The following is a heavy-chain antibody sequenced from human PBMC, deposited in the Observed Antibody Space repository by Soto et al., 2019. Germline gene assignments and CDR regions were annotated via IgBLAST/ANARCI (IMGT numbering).Heavy chain of an antibody. CDR2: VSRSGGTT. V-gene: IGHV3-23*01. Sequence: AQVLQFGGGLVQPGGSLSLSCATSAFTFSSYAMTWVRQTPGKGLEWVSTVSRSGGTTYYADSVKGRFTISRDNSKNTLSLQMDSLRVEDTAIYYCARTGPADILAPDIWGQGAMVTVSS. D-gene: IGHD2-2*01. CDR3: ARTGPADILAPDI. J-gene: IGHJ3*02. CDR1: AFTFSSYA.